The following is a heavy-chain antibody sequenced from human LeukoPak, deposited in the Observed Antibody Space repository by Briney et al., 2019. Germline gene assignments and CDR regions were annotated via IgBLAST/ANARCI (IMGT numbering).Heavy chain of an antibody. V-gene: IGHV7-4-1*02. Sequence: ASVKVSCKASGYTFTSYYMHWVRQAPGQGLEWMGWINTNTGNPTYAQDFTGRIVFSLDTSVSTSYLHISSLKAEDTAVYYCARDGARRYSDSSGYYDNWGQGTLVTVSS. CDR3: ARDGARRYSDSSGYYDN. CDR1: GYTFTSYY. J-gene: IGHJ4*02. CDR2: INTNTGNP. D-gene: IGHD3-22*01.